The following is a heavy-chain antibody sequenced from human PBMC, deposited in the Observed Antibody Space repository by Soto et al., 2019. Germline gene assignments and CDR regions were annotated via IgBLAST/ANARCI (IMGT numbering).Heavy chain of an antibody. CDR2: ISSSSSYI. Sequence: EVQLVESGGGLVKPGGSLRLSCAASGFTFSSYSMNWVRQAPGKGLEWVSSISSSSSYIHYADSVKGRFTISRDNAKNSRYLQMNSMRAEDTAVYHCARETYYYDSSGYYIHYFDYWGQGTLVTVSS. CDR1: GFTFSSYS. D-gene: IGHD3-22*01. CDR3: ARETYYYDSSGYYIHYFDY. J-gene: IGHJ4*02. V-gene: IGHV3-21*01.